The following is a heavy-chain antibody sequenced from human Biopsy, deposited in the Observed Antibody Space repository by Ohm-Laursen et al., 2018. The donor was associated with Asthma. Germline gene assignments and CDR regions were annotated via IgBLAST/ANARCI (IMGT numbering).Heavy chain of an antibody. Sequence: SETLSLTCTVSGGSISSGAYHWSWVRQPPGKGLEWIGYIYYIGSTYYNPSLKSRVAISLDTFKNQFSLKLSSVTAADTAVYFCARRGGVRRYFDYWGQGTLVTVSS. CDR1: GGSISSGAYH. CDR2: IYYIGST. V-gene: IGHV4-30-4*01. D-gene: IGHD3-16*01. J-gene: IGHJ4*02. CDR3: ARRGGVRRYFDY.